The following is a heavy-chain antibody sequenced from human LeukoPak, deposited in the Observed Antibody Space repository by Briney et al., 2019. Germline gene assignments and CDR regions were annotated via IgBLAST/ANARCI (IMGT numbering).Heavy chain of an antibody. V-gene: IGHV3-23*01. D-gene: IGHD3-3*01. CDR1: GFTFSSYA. J-gene: IGHJ4*02. Sequence: GGSLRLSCAASGFTFSSYAMSWVGQAPGKGLEWVAAISGSGGSTYYADSVKGRFTISRDNSKNTLYLQMNSLRAEDTAVYYCAKGPMYYDFWSGFSSPLDYWGQGTLVTVSS. CDR3: AKGPMYYDFWSGFSSPLDY. CDR2: ISGSGGST.